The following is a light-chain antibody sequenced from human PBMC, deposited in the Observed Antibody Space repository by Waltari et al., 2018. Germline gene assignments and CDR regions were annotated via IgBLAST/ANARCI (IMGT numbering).Light chain of an antibody. CDR1: HSNAGSYTL. J-gene: IGLJ2*01. CDR2: EGN. CDR3: CSNVGSSVF. Sequence: QSALTQPASVSGSPGQSITISCTGFHSNAGSYTLVSWYQKHPGKAPKLLIYEGNRRPSGVSNRFSGSKSDNTASLTLSGLQAEDEADYYCCSNVGSSVFFGGGTKLTVL. V-gene: IGLV2-23*03.